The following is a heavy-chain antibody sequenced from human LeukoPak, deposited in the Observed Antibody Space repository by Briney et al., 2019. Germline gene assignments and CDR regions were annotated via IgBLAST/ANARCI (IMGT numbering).Heavy chain of an antibody. CDR2: IYYSGST. CDR3: ARDPVSSSWGPGHRYFDL. D-gene: IGHD6-13*01. CDR1: GGSISSGGYY. Sequence: SETLSLTCTVSGGSISSGGYYWSWIRQPPGKGLEWIGYIYYSGSTNYNPSLKSRVTISVDTSKNQFSLKLSSVTAADTAVYYCARDPVSSSWGPGHRYFDLWGRGTLVTVSS. V-gene: IGHV4-61*08. J-gene: IGHJ2*01.